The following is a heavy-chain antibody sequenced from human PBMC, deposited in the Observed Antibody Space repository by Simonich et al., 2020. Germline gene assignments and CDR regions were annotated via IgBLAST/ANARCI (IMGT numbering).Heavy chain of an antibody. CDR2: IKKDGSEK. V-gene: IGHV3-7*01. D-gene: IGHD7-27*01. Sequence: EVQLVESGGGLVQPGGSLGPSCAASGFPFSSFWVGLVRQAPGKGLGWVANIKKDGSEKYYVDSVKGRFTISRDNAKNSLYLQMNSLRAEDTAVYYCARDGLGTAYYYYMDVWGKGTTVTVSS. J-gene: IGHJ6*03. CDR1: GFPFSSFW. CDR3: ARDGLGTAYYYYMDV.